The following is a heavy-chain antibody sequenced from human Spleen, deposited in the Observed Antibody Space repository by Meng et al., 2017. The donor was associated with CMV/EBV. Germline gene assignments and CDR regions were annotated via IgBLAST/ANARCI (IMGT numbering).Heavy chain of an antibody. V-gene: IGHV3-43*01. Sequence: LSCAASGFTFDVYPMHWVRQAPGKGLEWVSLISWNGVSASYADSVKGRFTISRDNSKNSLYLQMNSLSTEDTALYYCAKGTYDYADSWGQGTLVTVSS. CDR3: AKGTYDYADS. CDR1: GFTFDVYP. J-gene: IGHJ4*02. D-gene: IGHD3-16*01. CDR2: ISWNGVSA.